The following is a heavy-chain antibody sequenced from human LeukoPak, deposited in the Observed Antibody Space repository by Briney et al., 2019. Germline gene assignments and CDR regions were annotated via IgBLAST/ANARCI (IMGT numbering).Heavy chain of an antibody. CDR3: ARRRDSSGYETDWFDP. V-gene: IGHV1-46*01. D-gene: IGHD3-22*01. J-gene: IGHJ5*02. CDR2: INPSGGST. Sequence: ASVKVSCKASGYSFTGYYMHWVRQAPGQGLEWMGLINPSGGSTSYAQKFQGRVTMTRDMSTSTVYMELSSLRSEDTAVYYCARRRDSSGYETDWFDPWGQGTLVTVSS. CDR1: GYSFTGYY.